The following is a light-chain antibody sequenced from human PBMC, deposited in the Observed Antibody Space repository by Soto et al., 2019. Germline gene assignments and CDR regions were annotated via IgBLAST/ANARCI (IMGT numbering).Light chain of an antibody. Sequence: QSVLTQPPSASGSPGQSVTISCTGTSSDVGGYNYVSWYQQHPGKAPKLMIYEVSKRPSGVPDRFSGSKSGNTASLTVSGLQAEDEADCYCSSYAGSNNVVFGGGTKVTVL. CDR3: SSYAGSNNVV. J-gene: IGLJ2*01. V-gene: IGLV2-8*01. CDR2: EVS. CDR1: SSDVGGYNY.